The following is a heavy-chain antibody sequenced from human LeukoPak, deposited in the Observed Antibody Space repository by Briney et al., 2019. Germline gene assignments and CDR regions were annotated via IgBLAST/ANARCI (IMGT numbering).Heavy chain of an antibody. D-gene: IGHD4-17*01. CDR1: GYNFTNYG. CDR3: ARAPSFGDYGGDY. V-gene: IGHV1-18*01. Sequence: WASVKVSCKASGYNFTNYGISWVRQAPGQGLEGVGWISAYSGDTNYAQKLQGRLTMTTDTSPGTAYLELRSLTSADTAVYYCARAPSFGDYGGDYWGQGTLVTVSS. CDR2: ISAYSGDT. J-gene: IGHJ4*02.